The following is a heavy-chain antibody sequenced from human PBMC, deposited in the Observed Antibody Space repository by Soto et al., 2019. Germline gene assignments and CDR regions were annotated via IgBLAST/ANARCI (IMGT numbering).Heavy chain of an antibody. Sequence: GASVKVSCKASGYTFTSYDINWVRQATGQGLEWMGWMNPNSGNIGYAQKFQGRITITSDTSASTAYMELSSLRSEDTAVYYCARVAVAGIVGWFDPWGQGTLVTVSS. CDR1: GYTFTSYD. CDR3: ARVAVAGIVGWFDP. CDR2: MNPNSGNI. D-gene: IGHD6-19*01. V-gene: IGHV1-8*01. J-gene: IGHJ5*02.